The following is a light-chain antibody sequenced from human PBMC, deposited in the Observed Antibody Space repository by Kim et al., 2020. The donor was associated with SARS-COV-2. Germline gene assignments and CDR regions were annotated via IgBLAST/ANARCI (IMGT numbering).Light chain of an antibody. CDR1: GSDVGGYTY. V-gene: IGLV2-8*01. CDR3: SSYAGSNNLV. J-gene: IGLJ2*01. CDR2: EVS. Sequence: GPSVTFSRTETGSDVGGYTYVSWYQQHPGKAPKLMIYEVSKRPSGVPDRFSGSKSGNTASLTVSGLQAEDEADYYCSSYAGSNNLVFGGGTQLTVL.